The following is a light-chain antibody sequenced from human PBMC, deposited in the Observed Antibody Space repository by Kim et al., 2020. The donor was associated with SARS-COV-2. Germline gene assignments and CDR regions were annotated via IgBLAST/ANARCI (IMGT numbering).Light chain of an antibody. J-gene: IGKJ5*01. Sequence: ATVRDRGTLTWRAIQSIVNYLTWFQQKPGKAPKLLIYAASSLQSGVPSRFSGSGSGTDFTLTISSLQPEDFATYYCQQSYSFPITFGQGTRLEIK. CDR1: QSIVNY. V-gene: IGKV1-39*01. CDR2: AAS. CDR3: QQSYSFPIT.